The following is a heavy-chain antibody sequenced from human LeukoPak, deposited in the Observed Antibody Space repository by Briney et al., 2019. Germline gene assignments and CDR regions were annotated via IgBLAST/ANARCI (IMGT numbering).Heavy chain of an antibody. CDR3: ARERGAYSYYFDY. V-gene: IGHV3-53*01. D-gene: IGHD2-21*01. Sequence: GGSLRLSCAASGFTVSSNYMSWVRQAPGKGLEWVSVIYSGGSTYYADSVKGRFTISRDNSKNTLYLQMNSLRAEDTAVYYCARERGAYSYYFDYWGQGTLVTVSS. J-gene: IGHJ4*02. CDR1: GFTVSSNY. CDR2: IYSGGST.